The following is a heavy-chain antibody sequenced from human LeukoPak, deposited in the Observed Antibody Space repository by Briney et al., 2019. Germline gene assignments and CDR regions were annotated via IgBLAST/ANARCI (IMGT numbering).Heavy chain of an antibody. CDR1: DGSISTYC. J-gene: IGHJ3*02. V-gene: IGHV4-59*12. CDR2: VDYSGST. D-gene: IGHD2-21*02. Sequence: SETLSLTCTVSDGSISTYCWSWIRQPPGKGLEWIGYVDYSGSTNYNPSLKSRVTISVDTSKNQFSLKLSSVTVADTAVYYCASFTAITRAFDIWGQGAMVTVSS. CDR3: ASFTAITRAFDI.